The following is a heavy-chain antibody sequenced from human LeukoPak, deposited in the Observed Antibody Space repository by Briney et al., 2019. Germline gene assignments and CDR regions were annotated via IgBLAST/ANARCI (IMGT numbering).Heavy chain of an antibody. D-gene: IGHD6-13*01. CDR2: IYYTGNT. J-gene: IGHJ4*02. CDR1: GVSISPDY. CDR3: ARDRPGDSSLDY. V-gene: IGHV4-59*01. Sequence: SETLSLTCTVSGVSISPDYWSWIRQPPGKGLEWIGYIYYTGNTNYNPSLRSRVTISVDTSKNQLSLSLRSVTAADTAVYYCARDRPGDSSLDYWGQGTLVTVSS.